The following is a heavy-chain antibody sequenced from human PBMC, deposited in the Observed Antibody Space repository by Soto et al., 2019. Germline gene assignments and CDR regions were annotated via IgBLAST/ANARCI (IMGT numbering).Heavy chain of an antibody. J-gene: IGHJ1*01. CDR2: INWNSGSI. D-gene: IGHD6-13*01. Sequence: EVQLVESGGGLVQPGRSLRLSCAASGFTFDDYAMHWVRQVPGKGLEWVSGINWNSGSIGYGDSVKGRFAISRDNAKNSLHLQMNGLSAEDTDFYYCVKDESINWYSGHFRHWGQGTLVTVSS. CDR3: VKDESINWYSGHFRH. CDR1: GFTFDDYA. V-gene: IGHV3-9*01.